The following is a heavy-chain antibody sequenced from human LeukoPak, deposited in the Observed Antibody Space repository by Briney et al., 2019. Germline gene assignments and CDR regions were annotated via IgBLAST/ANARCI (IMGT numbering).Heavy chain of an antibody. Sequence: SETLSLTCTVSGGSISSSCYYWGWIRQPPGKGLEWIGCIYYSGSTYYNPSLKSRVTISVDTSKNQFSLKLSSVTAADTAVYYCARHLPKYYDYVWGSYREEIDAFDIWGQGTMVTVSS. CDR1: GGSISSSCYY. V-gene: IGHV4-39*01. D-gene: IGHD3-16*02. CDR2: IYYSGST. J-gene: IGHJ3*02. CDR3: ARHLPKYYDYVWGSYREEIDAFDI.